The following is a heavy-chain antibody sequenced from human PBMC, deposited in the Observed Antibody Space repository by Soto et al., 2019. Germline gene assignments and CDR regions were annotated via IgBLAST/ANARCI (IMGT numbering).Heavy chain of an antibody. CDR2: ISHTGDT. CDR3: ESIVVGVTVDL. Sequence: SQTLSLTCTVSDASVWSDSYFWTWIRQPPGKGLEWIAYISHTGDTNYNPSLKSRVTISIDTSRNQFSLTVTSVTAADTAAYFCESIVVGVTVDLWGQGSLVTVSS. V-gene: IGHV4-61*01. CDR1: DASVWSDSYF. J-gene: IGHJ4*02. D-gene: IGHD1-26*01.